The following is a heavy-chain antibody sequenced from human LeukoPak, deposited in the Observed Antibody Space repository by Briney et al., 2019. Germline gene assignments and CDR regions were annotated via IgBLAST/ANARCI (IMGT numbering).Heavy chain of an antibody. D-gene: IGHD1-26*01. V-gene: IGHV3-23*01. CDR1: GFTFSSYA. CDR3: AKVVGATTRGYFDY. J-gene: IGHJ4*02. Sequence: SGGSLRLSCAASGFTFSSYAMSWVRQAPGKGPEWVSTISSSGGSTYYADSVKGRFTISRDNSKNTLYLQMNSLRAEDTAVYYCAKVVGATTRGYFDYWGQGTLVTVSS. CDR2: ISSSGGST.